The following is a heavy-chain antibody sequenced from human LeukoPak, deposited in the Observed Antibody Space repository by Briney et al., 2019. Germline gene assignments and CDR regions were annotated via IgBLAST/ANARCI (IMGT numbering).Heavy chain of an antibody. CDR2: ISGSGGST. CDR1: GFTFSSYW. D-gene: IGHD3-22*01. Sequence: GGSLRLSCAASGFTFSSYWMHWVRQAPGKGLEWVSGISGSGGSTYYADSVKGRSSISRDNSKNTLYLQLNSLRAEDTDVYYCAKDAQRHYDSSGYYSLFDYWGQGTLVTVSS. J-gene: IGHJ4*02. V-gene: IGHV3-23*01. CDR3: AKDAQRHYDSSGYYSLFDY.